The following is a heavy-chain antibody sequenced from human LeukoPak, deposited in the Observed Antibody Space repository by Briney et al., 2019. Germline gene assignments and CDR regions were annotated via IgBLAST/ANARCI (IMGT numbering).Heavy chain of an antibody. CDR1: GGTFSSYA. CDR3: ARLTSDWSEDY. CDR2: IIPILGIA. V-gene: IGHV1-69*04. D-gene: IGHD6-19*01. Sequence: GSSVKVSCKASGGTFSSYAISWVRQAPGQGLEWMGRIIPILGIANYAQKFQGRVTITADKSTSTAYMELSSLRAEDTAVYFCARLTSDWSEDYWGPGTLVTVSS. J-gene: IGHJ4*02.